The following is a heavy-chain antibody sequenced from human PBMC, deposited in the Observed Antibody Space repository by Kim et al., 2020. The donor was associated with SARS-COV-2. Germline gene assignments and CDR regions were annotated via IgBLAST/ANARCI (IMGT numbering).Heavy chain of an antibody. J-gene: IGHJ6*02. CDR1: GFTFSSYE. CDR3: ARDWLVISSSWYRKPVYGMDV. Sequence: GGSLRLSCAASGFTFSSYEMNWVRQAPGKGLEWVSYISSSGSTIYYADSVKGRFTISRDNAKNSLYLQMNSLRAEDTAVYYCARDWLVISSSWYRKPVYGMDVWGQGTTVTVSS. V-gene: IGHV3-48*03. D-gene: IGHD6-13*01. CDR2: ISSSGSTI.